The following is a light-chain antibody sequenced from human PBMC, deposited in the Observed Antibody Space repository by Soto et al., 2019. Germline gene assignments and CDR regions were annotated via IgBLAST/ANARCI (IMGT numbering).Light chain of an antibody. CDR2: GNS. CDR3: PSYDSSLSGWV. Sequence: QSVLTQPPSVSGAPGQRVTISCTESSSNIGAGYDVHWYQQLPGTAPKLPIFGNSNRPSGVPDRFSGSKSGTSASLAITGLQAEDEADYYCPSYDSSLSGWVFGGGTKLTVL. CDR1: SSNIGAGYD. V-gene: IGLV1-40*01. J-gene: IGLJ2*01.